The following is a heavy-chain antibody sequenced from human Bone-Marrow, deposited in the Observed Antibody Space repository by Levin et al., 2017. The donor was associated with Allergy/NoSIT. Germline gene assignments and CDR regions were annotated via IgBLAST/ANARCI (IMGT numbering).Heavy chain of an antibody. Sequence: ASVKVSCKASGYTFTDYYMNWVRQAPGQGLEWMGWINPNSGGTNYAQKFQGRVTMTRDTSISTAHMELSGLRSDDTAVYYCARDPDYYDRAFDTWGQGTMVTVSS. CDR3: ARDPDYYDRAFDT. V-gene: IGHV1-2*02. J-gene: IGHJ3*02. D-gene: IGHD3-22*01. CDR2: INPNSGGT. CDR1: GYTFTDYY.